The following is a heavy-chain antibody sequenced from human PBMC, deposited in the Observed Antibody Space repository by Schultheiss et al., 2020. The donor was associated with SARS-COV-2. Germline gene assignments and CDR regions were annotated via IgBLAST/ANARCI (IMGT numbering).Heavy chain of an antibody. V-gene: IGHV4-39*07. D-gene: IGHD1-1*01. CDR3: ARAEAGNWNPPWFDP. CDR2: IYYSGST. J-gene: IGHJ5*02. CDR1: GGSISSSSYY. Sequence: SETLSLTCTVSGGSISSSSYYWGWIRQPPGKGLEWIGSIYYSGSTYYNPSLKSRVTISVDTSKNQFSLKLSSVTAADTAVYYCARAEAGNWNPPWFDPWGQGTLVTVSS.